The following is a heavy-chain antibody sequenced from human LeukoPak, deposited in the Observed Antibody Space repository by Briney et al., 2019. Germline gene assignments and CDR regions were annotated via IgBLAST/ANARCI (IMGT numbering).Heavy chain of an antibody. J-gene: IGHJ4*02. Sequence: PGGSLRLSCAASGFTFSSYAMSWVRQAPGKGLEWVSAISGSGGGTYYADSVKGRFTISRDNSKNTLYLQMNSLRAEDTAVYYCANWGWASSSGYWGQGTLVTVSS. CDR3: ANWGWASSSGY. CDR2: ISGSGGGT. V-gene: IGHV3-23*01. CDR1: GFTFSSYA. D-gene: IGHD6-6*01.